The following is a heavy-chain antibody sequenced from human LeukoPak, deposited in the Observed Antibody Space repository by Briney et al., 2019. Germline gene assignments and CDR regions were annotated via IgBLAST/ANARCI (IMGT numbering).Heavy chain of an antibody. CDR3: ARFYGDYYGYFDY. CDR1: GFTFSSYN. J-gene: IGHJ4*02. V-gene: IGHV3-21*01. Sequence: GGSLRLSCAASGFTFSSYNMNWVRQAPGKGLEWVSSISSSSSYIYYADSVKGRFTISRDNAKNSLYLQMNSLRAEDTAVYYCARFYGDYYGYFDYWGQGTLVTVSP. D-gene: IGHD4-17*01. CDR2: ISSSSSYI.